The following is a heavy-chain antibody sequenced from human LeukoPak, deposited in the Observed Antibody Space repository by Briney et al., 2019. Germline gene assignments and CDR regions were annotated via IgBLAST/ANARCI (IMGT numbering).Heavy chain of an antibody. D-gene: IGHD3-3*01. CDR3: ARGPDFWSGYYSLDY. J-gene: IGHJ4*02. Sequence: SETLSLTCTVSGGSISSYYWSWIRQPPGKGLEWIGYIYYSGSTNYNPSLKSRVTISVDTSKNQFSLKLSSVTAADTAVYYCARGPDFWSGYYSLDYWGQGTLVTVSS. CDR1: GGSISSYY. CDR2: IYYSGST. V-gene: IGHV4-59*01.